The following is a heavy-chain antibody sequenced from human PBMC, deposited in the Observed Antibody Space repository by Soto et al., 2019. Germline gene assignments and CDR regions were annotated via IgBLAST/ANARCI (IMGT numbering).Heavy chain of an antibody. Sequence: QVQMVQSGADVKKPGSSVKVSCKASGGTFSSYTISWVRQAPGQGLEWMGRIITILGIPNYAQKFQGRVTLTADKSPSTVYMELSSLRSEDTAVYYCARFRGSYGMDGWGQGTTVTVSS. CDR2: IITILGIP. CDR1: GGTFSSYT. J-gene: IGHJ6*02. D-gene: IGHD3-10*01. V-gene: IGHV1-69*02. CDR3: ARFRGSYGMDG.